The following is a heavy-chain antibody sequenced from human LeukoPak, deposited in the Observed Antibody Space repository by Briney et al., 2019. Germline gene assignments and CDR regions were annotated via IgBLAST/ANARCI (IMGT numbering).Heavy chain of an antibody. J-gene: IGHJ4*02. V-gene: IGHV1-46*01. CDR2: INPSGGNT. CDR1: GYTFTSYY. Sequence: WASVKVSCKASGYTFTSYYMHWVRQAPGQGLEWMGIINPSGGNTGYAQKFQGRVTMTRNTSISTAYMELSSLRSEDTAVYYCARAFFGGYGKGYYWGQGTLVTVSS. CDR3: ARAFFGGYGKGYY. D-gene: IGHD5-12*01.